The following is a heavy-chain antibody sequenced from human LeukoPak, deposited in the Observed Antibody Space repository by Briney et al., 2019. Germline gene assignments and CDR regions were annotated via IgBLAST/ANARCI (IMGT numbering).Heavy chain of an antibody. Sequence: PSETLSLTCAVSDVSISDYYWSWIRQPPGEGLEWIGYIYHTGDSNQNPSLKGRVTVTLDTPKNQVSLKVTSVTAADTAVYYCARHAFASPLDIWGQGTVVTVSS. CDR3: ARHAFASPLDI. V-gene: IGHV4-59*08. J-gene: IGHJ4*02. D-gene: IGHD2-21*01. CDR1: DVSISDYY. CDR2: IYHTGDS.